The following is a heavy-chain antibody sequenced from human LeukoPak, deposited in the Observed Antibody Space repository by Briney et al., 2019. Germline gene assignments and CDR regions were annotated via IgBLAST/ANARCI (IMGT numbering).Heavy chain of an antibody. CDR1: GFTFSVSA. CDR3: TRRLMTTVNDY. Sequence: GGSLKLSCAASGFTFSVSAMHWVRQSPGKGLEWVGRIRSKANDHATAYAASVRGRFTISRDDSKNTAYLQMNSLKTEDTAVYYCTRRLMTTVNDYWGQGTLVTVSS. V-gene: IGHV3-73*01. CDR2: IRSKANDHAT. J-gene: IGHJ4*02. D-gene: IGHD4-17*01.